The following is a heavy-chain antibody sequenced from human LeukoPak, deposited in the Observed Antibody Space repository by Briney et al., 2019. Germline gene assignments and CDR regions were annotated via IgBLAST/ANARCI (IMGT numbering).Heavy chain of an antibody. V-gene: IGHV4-31*03. D-gene: IGHD2-15*01. CDR2: IYYSGST. CDR1: GGSISSGGYY. Sequence: PSETLSLTCTVSGGSISSGGYYWSWIRQHPGKGLEWIGYIYYSGSTYYNPSLKSRVTISVDTSKNQFSLKLSSVTAADTAVYYCARDRAWEVAWASLGFDPWGQGTLVTDSS. CDR3: ARDRAWEVAWASLGFDP. J-gene: IGHJ5*02.